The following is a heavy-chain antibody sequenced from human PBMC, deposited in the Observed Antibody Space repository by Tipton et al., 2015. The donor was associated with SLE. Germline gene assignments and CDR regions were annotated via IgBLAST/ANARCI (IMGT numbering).Heavy chain of an antibody. D-gene: IGHD2-2*01. CDR1: GGSFSGYY. J-gene: IGHJ1*01. CDR3: AVGYCSSVSCQREYFQH. Sequence: LRLSCAVYGGSFSGYYWSWIRQPPGKGLEWIGDIIHTGSTNYNPSLKSRVTISIDSSKNQFSLKLNSVTAADTAVYYCAVGYCSSVSCQREYFQHWGQGTLVTVSS. CDR2: IIHTGST. V-gene: IGHV4-34*12.